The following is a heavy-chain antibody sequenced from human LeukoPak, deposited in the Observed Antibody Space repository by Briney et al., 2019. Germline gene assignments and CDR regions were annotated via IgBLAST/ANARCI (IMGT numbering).Heavy chain of an antibody. V-gene: IGHV4-59*01. Sequence: SETLSLTCTVSGGSFSDYYWTWLRQPPGKGLEWIGYSGSTNYNPSLTSRVTISIDTSKRHFSLTLRSVTAADTAVYYCARTRRHYYGSGKNLTPWPAGLDVWGQGITVTVS. CDR3: ARTRRHYYGSGKNLTPWPAGLDV. J-gene: IGHJ6*02. CDR1: GGSFSDYY. CDR2: SGST. D-gene: IGHD3-10*01.